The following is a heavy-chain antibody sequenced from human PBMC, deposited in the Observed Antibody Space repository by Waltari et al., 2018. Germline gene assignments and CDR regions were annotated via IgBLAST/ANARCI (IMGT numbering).Heavy chain of an antibody. D-gene: IGHD4-17*01. CDR1: AGSISRGDYY. CDR2: IYYSGST. J-gene: IGHJ4*02. V-gene: IGHV4-30-4*01. CDR3: ARGATVTTGGDLWD. Sequence: QVQLQESGPGLVKPSQTLSLTCTVSAGSISRGDYYWSWLRQPPGKGLEWIGYIYYSGSTYYNPSLKSRVTISVDTSKNQFSLKLSSVTAADTAVYYCARGATVTTGGDLWDWGQGTLVTVSS.